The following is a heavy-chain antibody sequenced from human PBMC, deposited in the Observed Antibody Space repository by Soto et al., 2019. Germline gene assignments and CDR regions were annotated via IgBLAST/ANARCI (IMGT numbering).Heavy chain of an antibody. Sequence: SETLSLTCTVSGGSISSNSWCWIRKRPGQGLGRIVYIYYSGSTNYSPSLKSRATISVDTSKNPFTMQLSSVTAADTAAYYCASSYGGLISNCLCYGMDVWGQGTTVTVSS. CDR3: ASSYGGLISNCLCYGMDV. CDR1: GGSISSNS. CDR2: IYYSGST. V-gene: IGHV4-59*01. J-gene: IGHJ6*02. D-gene: IGHD1-1*01.